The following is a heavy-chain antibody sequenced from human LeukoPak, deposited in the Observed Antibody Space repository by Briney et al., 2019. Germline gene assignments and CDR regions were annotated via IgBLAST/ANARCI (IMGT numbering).Heavy chain of an antibody. V-gene: IGHV3-23*01. CDR1: GFPFSTYA. CDR2: ISGSGGST. CDR3: AKVHLTDILTGYSDY. J-gene: IGHJ4*02. D-gene: IGHD3-9*01. Sequence: GGSLRLSCAASGFPFSTYAMSWVRQAPGKGLEWVSAISGSGGSTYYADSVKGRFTISRDNSKNTLYLQMNSLRAEDTAVYYCAKVHLTDILTGYSDYWGQGTLVTVSS.